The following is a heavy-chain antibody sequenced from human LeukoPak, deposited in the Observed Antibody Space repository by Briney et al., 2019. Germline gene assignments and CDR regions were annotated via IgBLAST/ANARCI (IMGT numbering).Heavy chain of an antibody. D-gene: IGHD6-19*01. V-gene: IGHV3-53*01. CDR1: GLTFSNYE. J-gene: IGHJ6*03. CDR3: ASSVWRFGVYYYYYYMDV. CDR2: IYSGGST. Sequence: GGSLRLSCAASGLTFSNYEMNWVRQAPGKGLEWVSVIYSGGSTYYADSVKGRFTISRDNSKNTLYLQMNSLRAEDTAVYYCASSVWRFGVYYYYYYMDVWGNGTTVTVSS.